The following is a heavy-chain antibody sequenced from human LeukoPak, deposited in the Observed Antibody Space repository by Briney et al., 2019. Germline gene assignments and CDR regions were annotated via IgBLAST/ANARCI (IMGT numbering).Heavy chain of an antibody. CDR3: ARALPTPLRYFDWLLYPKRPNWFDP. Sequence: GASVKVSCKASGYTFTSYGISWVRQAPGQGLEWMGWINPKSGGTNYAQKFQGRVTMTRDTSISTAYMELSRLRSDDTAVYYCARALPTPLRYFDWLLYPKRPNWFDPWGQGTLVTVSS. CDR2: INPKSGGT. J-gene: IGHJ5*02. V-gene: IGHV1-2*02. D-gene: IGHD3-9*01. CDR1: GYTFTSYG.